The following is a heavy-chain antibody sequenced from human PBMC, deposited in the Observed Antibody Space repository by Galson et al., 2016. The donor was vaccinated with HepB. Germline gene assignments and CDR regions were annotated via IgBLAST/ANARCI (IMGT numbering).Heavy chain of an antibody. CDR2: IYWNDDK. CDR1: GFSLSSSGVG. CDR3: AHRRTSADYGSGKDHYFDY. J-gene: IGHJ4*02. Sequence: PALVKPTQTLTLTCTFSGFSLSSSGVGVGWIRQSPGKALEWLALIYWNDDKRYSPSLKSRLTITKDTSKNQVVLTLTNMDPVDTATYYCAHRRTSADYGSGKDHYFDYWSQGTLVTVSS. V-gene: IGHV2-5*01. D-gene: IGHD3-10*01.